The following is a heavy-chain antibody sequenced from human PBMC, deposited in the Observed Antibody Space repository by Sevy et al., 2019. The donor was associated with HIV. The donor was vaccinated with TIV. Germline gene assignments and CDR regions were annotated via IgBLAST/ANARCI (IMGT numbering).Heavy chain of an antibody. V-gene: IGHV3-11*01. CDR3: ARDHVKDGDLGDYYYFAMDV. CDR1: GFTFSDYY. Sequence: GGSLRLSCAASGFTFSDYYMSWIRQAPGKGLEWLSYISGSDNTIYYATSVKGRFTISRDNAKNSLFLQMHSLRAEDTAVYYCARDHVKDGDLGDYYYFAMDVWGQGTSVTVSS. CDR2: ISGSDNTI. D-gene: IGHD4-17*01. J-gene: IGHJ6*02.